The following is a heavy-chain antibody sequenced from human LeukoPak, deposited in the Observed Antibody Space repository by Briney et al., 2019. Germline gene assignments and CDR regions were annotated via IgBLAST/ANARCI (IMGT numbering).Heavy chain of an antibody. CDR1: GFTFSDYY. Sequence: GGSLRLSCAASGFTFSDYYMSWIRQAPGKGLEWVSYISSSGSTIYYADSVKGRFTISRDNSKNTLYLQMNSLRAEDTAVYYCAKGGKWELSDFDYWGQGTLVTVSS. V-gene: IGHV3-11*01. CDR3: AKGGKWELSDFDY. CDR2: ISSSGSTI. D-gene: IGHD1-26*01. J-gene: IGHJ4*02.